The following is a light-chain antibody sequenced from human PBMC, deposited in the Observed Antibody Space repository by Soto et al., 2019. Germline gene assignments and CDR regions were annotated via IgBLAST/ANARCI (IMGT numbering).Light chain of an antibody. J-gene: IGKJ2*01. CDR1: QSVLHSSNSKKY. CDR2: WAS. V-gene: IGKV4-1*01. CDR3: QQYYSPPYT. Sequence: DIVMTQSPDSLALSLGERATINCRSSQSVLHSSNSKKYLAWYQQKPGQPPKLLIYWASTRESGVPDRFSGSGSGTTFTLTISSLQAEDVAVYYCQQYYSPPYTFGQGTKVEIK.